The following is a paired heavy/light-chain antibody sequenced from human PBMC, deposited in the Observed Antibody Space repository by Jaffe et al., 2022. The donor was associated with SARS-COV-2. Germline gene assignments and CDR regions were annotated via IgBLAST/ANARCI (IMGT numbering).Heavy chain of an antibody. Sequence: EVQLVESGGGLVQPGRSLRLSCAASGFTFDDYAMHWVRQAPGKGLEWVSGISWNSGSIGYADSVKGRFTISRDNAKNSLYLQMNSLRAEDTALYYCAKEQAGWSIVGATEGKSLDYWGQGTLVTVSS. CDR3: AKEQAGWSIVGATEGKSLDY. J-gene: IGHJ4*02. D-gene: IGHD1-26*01. V-gene: IGHV3-9*01. CDR1: GFTFDDYA. CDR2: ISWNSGSI.
Light chain of an antibody. CDR2: GAS. CDR1: QSVSSN. V-gene: IGKV3-15*01. CDR3: QQYNNWPT. Sequence: EIVMTQSPATLSVSPGERATLSCRASQSVSSNLAWYQQKPGQAPRLLIYGASTRATGIPARFSGSGSGTEFTLTISSLQSEDFAVYYCQQYNNWPTFGGGTKVEIK. J-gene: IGKJ4*01.